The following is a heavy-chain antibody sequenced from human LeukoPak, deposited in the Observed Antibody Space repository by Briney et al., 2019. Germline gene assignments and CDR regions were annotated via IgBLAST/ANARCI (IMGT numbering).Heavy chain of an antibody. J-gene: IGHJ4*02. Sequence: GASVKVSCKXSGGTFSSYAISWVRQAPGQGLEWMGGIIPIFGTANYSQKFQGRITITADESTSTAYMELSSLRSEDTAVYYCASSGGGYDFYYFDYWGQGTLVTVSS. CDR3: ASSGGGYDFYYFDY. V-gene: IGHV1-69*13. CDR2: IIPIFGTA. CDR1: GGTFSSYA. D-gene: IGHD5-12*01.